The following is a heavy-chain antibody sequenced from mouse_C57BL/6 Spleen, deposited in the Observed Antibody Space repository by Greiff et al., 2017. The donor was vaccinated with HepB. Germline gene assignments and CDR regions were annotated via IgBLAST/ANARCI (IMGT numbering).Heavy chain of an antibody. CDR1: GFNIKNTY. CDR2: IDPANGNT. V-gene: IGHV14-3*01. D-gene: IGHD2-3*01. J-gene: IGHJ3*01. Sequence: VQLQQSVAELVRPGASVKLSCTASGFNIKNTYMHWVKQMPKQGLEWIGRIDPANGNTKYAPKFQGKATITADTSSNTAYLQLSSLTSEDTAIYYCASPSYDGYYEGFAYWGQGTLVTVSA. CDR3: ASPSYDGYYEGFAY.